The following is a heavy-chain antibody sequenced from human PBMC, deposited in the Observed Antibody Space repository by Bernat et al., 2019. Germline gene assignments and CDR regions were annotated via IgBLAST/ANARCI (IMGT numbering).Heavy chain of an antibody. J-gene: IGHJ6*03. CDR2: IYYSGST. Sequence: QVQLQESGPGLVKPSQTLSLTCTVSGGSISSGGYYWSWIRQHPGKGLEWIGYIYYSGSTYYNPSLKSRVTISVDTSKNQFSLKLSSVTAADTAVYYCARVNRYYDFWSGYYNYYYMDVWGKGTTVTVSS. CDR1: GGSISSGGYY. D-gene: IGHD3-3*01. V-gene: IGHV4-31*03. CDR3: ARVNRYYDFWSGYYNYYYMDV.